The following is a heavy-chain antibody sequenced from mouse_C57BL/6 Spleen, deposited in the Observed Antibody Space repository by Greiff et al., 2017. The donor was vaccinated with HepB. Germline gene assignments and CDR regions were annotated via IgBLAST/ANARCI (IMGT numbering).Heavy chain of an antibody. V-gene: IGHV7-1*01. CDR2: SRNKANDYTT. Sequence: EVQVVESGGGLVQSGRSLRLSCATSGFTFSDFYMEWVRQAPGKGLEWIAASRNKANDYTTEYSASVKGRFIVSRDTSQSILYLQMNALRAEDTAIYYCARDAGYYYGSSYYWYFDVWGTGTTVTVSS. CDR3: ARDAGYYYGSSYYWYFDV. J-gene: IGHJ1*03. D-gene: IGHD1-1*01. CDR1: GFTFSDFY.